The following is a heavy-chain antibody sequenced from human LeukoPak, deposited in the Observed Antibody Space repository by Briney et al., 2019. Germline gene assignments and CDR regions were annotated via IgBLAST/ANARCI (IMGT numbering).Heavy chain of an antibody. Sequence: GGSLRLSCAASGFIFSKDAMHWVRQTPGKGREWVAAIWNDGSDENYADSVKGRFTISSDNSKNTLYLQMNSLRAEDTAVYYCAFEIGRSQGAFDIWGQGTMIIDSS. CDR1: GFIFSKDA. CDR3: AFEIGRSQGAFDI. D-gene: IGHD1-26*01. CDR2: IWNDGSDE. J-gene: IGHJ3*02. V-gene: IGHV3-33*01.